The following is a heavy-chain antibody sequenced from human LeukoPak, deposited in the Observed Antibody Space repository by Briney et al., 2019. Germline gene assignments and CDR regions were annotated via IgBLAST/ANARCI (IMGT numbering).Heavy chain of an antibody. V-gene: IGHV3-48*02. CDR2: INHNAEMI. CDR3: ARDHDWAFDL. D-gene: IGHD3-9*01. J-gene: IGHJ4*02. CDR1: GFPFGSYV. Sequence: GGSLRLSCEGSGFPFGSYVLTWVRQAPGKGLEWIAYINHNAEMIFYPDFVKGRFTISRDNAKNSLYLQMTALRYEDTAIYYCARDHDWAFDLWGQGTLVTVSS.